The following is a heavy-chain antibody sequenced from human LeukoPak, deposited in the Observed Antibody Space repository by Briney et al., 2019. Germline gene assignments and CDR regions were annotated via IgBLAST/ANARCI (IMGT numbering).Heavy chain of an antibody. CDR3: ARDPDSSSWILDY. Sequence: GGSLRLSCAASGFTFSSYAMSWVRQAPGKGLEWVSSISSSSSYIYYADSVKGRFTISRDNAKNSLYLQMNSLRAEDTAVYYCARDPDSSSWILDYWGQGTLVTVSS. CDR1: GFTFSSYA. D-gene: IGHD6-13*01. J-gene: IGHJ4*02. V-gene: IGHV3-21*01. CDR2: ISSSSSYI.